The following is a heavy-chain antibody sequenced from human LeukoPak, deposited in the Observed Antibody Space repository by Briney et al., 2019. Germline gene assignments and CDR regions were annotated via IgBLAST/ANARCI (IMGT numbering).Heavy chain of an antibody. CDR2: INPNSGDT. D-gene: IGHD2-2*01. Sequence: ASVTVSCKASGYTFTVYHMHWVRQAPGQGLEWMGRINPNSGDTNYAQKFQGRVTMTRDTSISTAYMELSRLTSDDTAVYYCARDYCSSTSCLFDYWGQGTLVTVSS. V-gene: IGHV1-2*06. CDR1: GYTFTVYH. J-gene: IGHJ4*02. CDR3: ARDYCSSTSCLFDY.